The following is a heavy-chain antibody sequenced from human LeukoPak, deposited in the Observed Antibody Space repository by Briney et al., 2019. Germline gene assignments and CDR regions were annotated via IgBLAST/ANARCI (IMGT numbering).Heavy chain of an antibody. CDR1: GGSISSYY. CDR3: ARGQYDVLTGSYYFNY. Sequence: SETLSLTCTVSGGSISSYYWSWIRQPPGKGLEWIGYIYYSGSTNYNPSLKSRVTISVDTAKNQFSLKLNSVTAADTAVYYCARGQYDVLTGSYYFNYWGQGTLVTVSS. J-gene: IGHJ4*02. CDR2: IYYSGST. V-gene: IGHV4-59*01. D-gene: IGHD3-9*01.